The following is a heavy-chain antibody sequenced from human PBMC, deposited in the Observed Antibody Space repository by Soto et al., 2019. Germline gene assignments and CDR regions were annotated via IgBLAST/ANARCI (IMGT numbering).Heavy chain of an antibody. CDR3: ARDRAPGWAYYYGMGV. J-gene: IGHJ6*02. CDR1: GYTFTSYY. V-gene: IGHV1-46*03. D-gene: IGHD1-26*01. Sequence: ASVKVSCKASGYTFTSYYMHWVRQAPGQGLEWMGIINPSSGSTSYAQKFQGRVTMTRGTSTSTVYMELSSLRSEDTAVYYCARDRAPGWAYYYGMGVWGQGTRVTVSS. CDR2: INPSSGST.